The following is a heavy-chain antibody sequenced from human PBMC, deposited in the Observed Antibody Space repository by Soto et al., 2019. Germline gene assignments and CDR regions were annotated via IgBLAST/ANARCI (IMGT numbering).Heavy chain of an antibody. CDR1: GYTFTDYF. D-gene: IGHD3-10*01. CDR2: IDPHNGDT. Sequence: QVQMVQSGAEVKKPGASVKVSCKASGYTFTDYFVHWVRQAPGLGLEWMGWIDPHNGDTKYSAKFQGRITMTRDTSISTAYVELNNRTSDDTAVYFCAREFYGSGSYSTWFDTWGQGTLVTVSS. CDR3: AREFYGSGSYSTWFDT. V-gene: IGHV1-2*02. J-gene: IGHJ5*02.